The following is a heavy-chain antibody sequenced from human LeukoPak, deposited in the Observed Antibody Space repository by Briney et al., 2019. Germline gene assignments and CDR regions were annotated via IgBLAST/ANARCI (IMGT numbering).Heavy chain of an antibody. Sequence: GGSLRLSCAASGFTFDDYGMSWVRQAPGKGLEWVSSISSSSSYIYYADSVKGRFTISRDNAKNSLYLQMNSLRAEDTAVYYCARETSAEQWLVQRAFDIWGQGTMVTVSS. J-gene: IGHJ3*02. CDR2: ISSSSSYI. CDR1: GFTFDDYG. D-gene: IGHD6-19*01. CDR3: ARETSAEQWLVQRAFDI. V-gene: IGHV3-21*01.